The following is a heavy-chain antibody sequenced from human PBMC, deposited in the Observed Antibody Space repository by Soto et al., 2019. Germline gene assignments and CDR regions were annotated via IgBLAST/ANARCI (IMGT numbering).Heavy chain of an antibody. CDR2: IYYSGST. Sequence: SETLSLTCTVSGGSVSSGSYYWSWIRQPPGKGLEWIGYIYYSGSTNYNPSLKSRVTISVDTSKNQFSLKLSSVTAADTAVYYCARIVIEAEVTPNWFDPWGQGTLVTVSS. V-gene: IGHV4-61*01. CDR1: GGSVSSGSYY. J-gene: IGHJ5*02. D-gene: IGHD6-25*01. CDR3: ARIVIEAEVTPNWFDP.